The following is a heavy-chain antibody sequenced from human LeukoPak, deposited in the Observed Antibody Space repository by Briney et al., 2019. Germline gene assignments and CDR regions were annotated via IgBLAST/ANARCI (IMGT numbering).Heavy chain of an antibody. CDR1: GFTFSSYA. D-gene: IGHD4-23*01. CDR2: MSGSRPNT. V-gene: IGHV3-23*01. Sequence: GGSLRPSCAASGFTFSSYAMSWVRQAPGKGLEWVSAMSGSRPNTYYADSVKGRFTISRDNSKNTLYLQMNSLRAEDTAVYYCAKDPTVVTPGGNFDYWGQGTLVTVSS. CDR3: AKDPTVVTPGGNFDY. J-gene: IGHJ4*02.